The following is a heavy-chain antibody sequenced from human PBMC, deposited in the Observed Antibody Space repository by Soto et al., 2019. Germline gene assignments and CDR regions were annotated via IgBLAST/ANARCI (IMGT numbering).Heavy chain of an antibody. CDR2: INHSGST. V-gene: IGHV4-34*01. J-gene: IGHJ6*02. D-gene: IGHD6-13*01. CDR1: GGSFSGYY. CDR3: ARAKYSSSWRNPNYYYGMDV. Sequence: SETLSLTCAVYGGSFSGYYWSWIRQPPGKGLEWIGEINHSGSTNYNPSLESRVTISVDTSKNQFSLKLSSVTAADTAVYYCARAKYSSSWRNPNYYYGMDVWGQGTTVTVSS.